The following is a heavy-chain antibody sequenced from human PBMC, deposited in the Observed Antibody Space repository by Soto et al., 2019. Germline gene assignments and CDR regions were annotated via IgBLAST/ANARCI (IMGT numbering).Heavy chain of an antibody. CDR2: TRPNNGNT. CDR1: GYTFSIYG. D-gene: IGHD3-10*01. J-gene: IGHJ4*02. V-gene: IGHV1-18*01. Sequence: QIQLVQSGAEVKKPGASVKVSCKASGYTFSIYGINWVRQAPGQGLEWMGWTRPNNGNTKYAQNLQGRVTMTTDTSTSRAYMKQMSLRSDDTAVDYCVRDLDGSGSNYTAYWGQGTLVTVSS. CDR3: VRDLDGSGSNYTAY.